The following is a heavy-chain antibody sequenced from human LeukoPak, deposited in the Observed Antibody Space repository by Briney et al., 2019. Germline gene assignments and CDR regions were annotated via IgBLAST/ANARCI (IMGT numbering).Heavy chain of an antibody. CDR1: GCTFAKYW. V-gene: IGHV5-51*01. D-gene: IGHD3-22*01. CDR3: PSPHASSGDAFQH. CDR2: IYPGDSDT. J-gene: IGHJ1*01. Sequence: ESLKISCHASGCTFAKYWRGWLGRLPGEGREGRGIIYPGDSDTRYSPSFQGQVTISADKSISTPYLQWSRLQASDTAMYYCPSPHASSGDAFQHWGQGTLVTVSS.